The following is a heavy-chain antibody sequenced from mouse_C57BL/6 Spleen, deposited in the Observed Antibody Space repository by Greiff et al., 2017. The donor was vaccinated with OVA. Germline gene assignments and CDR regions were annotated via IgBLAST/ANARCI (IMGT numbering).Heavy chain of an antibody. CDR1: GYTFTSYW. CDR3: TGGREDWFAY. V-gene: IGHV1-5*01. Sequence: EVQLQQSGTVLARPGASVKMSCKTSGYTFTSYWMHWVKQRPGQGLEWIGAIYPGNSDTSYNQKFKGKAKLTAVTSASTAYMELSSLTNEDSAVYYCTGGREDWFAYWGQGTLVTVSA. CDR2: IYPGNSDT. J-gene: IGHJ3*01. D-gene: IGHD3-3*01.